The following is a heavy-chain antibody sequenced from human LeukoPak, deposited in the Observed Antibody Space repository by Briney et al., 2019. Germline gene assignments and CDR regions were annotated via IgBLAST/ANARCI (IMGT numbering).Heavy chain of an antibody. D-gene: IGHD3-3*01. CDR1: GGSISSSSYY. J-gene: IGHJ6*03. Sequence: SETLSLTCTVSGGSISSSSYYWGWVRQPPGKGLEWIGSIYYSGSTYYNPSLKSRVTISVDTSKNQFSLKLSSVTAADTAAYYCARHCGEHYDFWSGYYPRYYYCYYMDVWGKGTTVTVSS. CDR2: IYYSGST. CDR3: ARHCGEHYDFWSGYYPRYYYCYYMDV. V-gene: IGHV4-39*01.